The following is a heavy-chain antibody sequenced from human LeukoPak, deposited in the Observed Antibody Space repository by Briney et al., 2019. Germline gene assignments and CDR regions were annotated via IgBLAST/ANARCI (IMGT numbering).Heavy chain of an antibody. CDR1: GYTFTGYY. Sequence: ASVKVSCKASGYTFTGYYIHWVRQAPGQGLEWMGWINPYSGGTNYAQKFQGRVTMTSDTSVSTTYMELSRLRSDDTAVYYCARGMSSGWFDCWGQGTLVTVSS. CDR3: ARGMSSGWFDC. CDR2: INPYSGGT. D-gene: IGHD6-19*01. J-gene: IGHJ5*01. V-gene: IGHV1-2*02.